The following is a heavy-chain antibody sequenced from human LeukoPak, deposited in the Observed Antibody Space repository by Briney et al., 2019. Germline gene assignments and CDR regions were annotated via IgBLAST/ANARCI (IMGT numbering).Heavy chain of an antibody. J-gene: IGHJ4*02. Sequence: GGSLRLSCEASGFSLVYYSMNWVRQAPGKGLEGVSSISRNSGYIFYADAVRGRFTTSRDNAKNSLYLQMNSLRAEDTAVYYCARFPEGDANWAIDFWGPGILVTVSS. CDR2: ISRNSGYI. D-gene: IGHD1-1*01. CDR1: GFSLVYYS. CDR3: ARFPEGDANWAIDF. V-gene: IGHV3-21*01.